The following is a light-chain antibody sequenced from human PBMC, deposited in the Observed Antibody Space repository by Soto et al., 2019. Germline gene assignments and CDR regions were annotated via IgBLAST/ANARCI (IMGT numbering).Light chain of an antibody. CDR3: QHYNSYSEA. Sequence: DIQMTQSPSTLSGSVGDRVTITCRASQTISSWLAWYQQKPGKAPKLLIYKASTLKSGVPSRFSGSGSGTEFTLTISSLQTDHFATYYCQHYNSYSEAFGHGTKVELK. CDR2: KAS. V-gene: IGKV1-5*03. J-gene: IGKJ1*01. CDR1: QTISSW.